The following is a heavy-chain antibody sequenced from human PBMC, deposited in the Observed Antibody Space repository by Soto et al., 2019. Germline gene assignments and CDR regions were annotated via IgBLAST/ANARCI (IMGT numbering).Heavy chain of an antibody. D-gene: IGHD3-22*01. V-gene: IGHV4-31*03. CDR2: IFHSGSA. CDR3: ARLREYYQTSGYPQGFYFDY. Sequence: SETLSLTCSVSGGSINSASYYWSWVRQRPGKGLEWIGHIFHSGSAYYNAFLKTRLSISVDTSKNQFSLKLNSVTAADTAVYYCARLREYYQTSGYPQGFYFDYWGQGTLVTVSS. J-gene: IGHJ4*02. CDR1: GGSINSASYY.